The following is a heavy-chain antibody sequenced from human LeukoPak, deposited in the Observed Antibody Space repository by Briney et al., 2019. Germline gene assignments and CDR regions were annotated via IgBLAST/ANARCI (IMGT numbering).Heavy chain of an antibody. CDR2: IYHSGST. D-gene: IGHD3-10*01. Sequence: SETLSLTCTVSGGSISSGGYYWSWIRQPPGKGLEWSGYIYHSGSTYYNPSLKSRVTISVDRSKNQFSLKLSSVTAADTALYYCARHHYASGTHTPYYFDFWGQGTLVTVSS. V-gene: IGHV4-30-2*02. J-gene: IGHJ4*02. CDR1: GGSISSGGYY. CDR3: ARHHYASGTHTPYYFDF.